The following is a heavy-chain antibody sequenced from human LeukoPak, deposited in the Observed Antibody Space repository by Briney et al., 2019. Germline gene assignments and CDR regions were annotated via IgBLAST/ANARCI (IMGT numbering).Heavy chain of an antibody. D-gene: IGHD2-15*01. Sequence: SETLSLTCTVSGGSISSYYWSWIRQPPGKGLEWIGYIYYSGSTNYNPSLKSRVTISVNTSKNQFSLKLSSVTAADTAVYYCARKTHPLLGAYYYMDVWGKGTTVTVSS. J-gene: IGHJ6*03. CDR2: IYYSGST. CDR3: ARKTHPLLGAYYYMDV. V-gene: IGHV4-59*01. CDR1: GGSISSYY.